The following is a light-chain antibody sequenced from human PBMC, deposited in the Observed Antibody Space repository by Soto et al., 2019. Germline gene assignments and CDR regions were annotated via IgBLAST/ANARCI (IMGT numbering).Light chain of an antibody. J-gene: IGLJ2*01. CDR1: SSNIGAGYD. Sequence: QAVVTQPPSVSGAPGQRVTISCTGSSSNIGAGYDVHWYQQLPGTAPKLLIYGNSNQPSGVPDRFSGSKSGTSASLAITGLQAEDEADYYCQSYDSSLSGPVFGGGTKLTVL. CDR3: QSYDSSLSGPV. CDR2: GNS. V-gene: IGLV1-40*01.